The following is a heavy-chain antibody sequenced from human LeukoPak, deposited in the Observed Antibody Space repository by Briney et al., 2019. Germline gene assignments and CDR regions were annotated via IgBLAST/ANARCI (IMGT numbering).Heavy chain of an antibody. CDR3: AKTSAMGDSSGYYSAFDY. V-gene: IGHV3-23*01. CDR2: ISRSGGST. D-gene: IGHD3-22*01. CDR1: GFTFSSYA. Sequence: GGSLRLSCAASGFTFSSYAMSWVRQAPGRGLEWVSAISRSGGSTYYADSVKGRFTISRDNSKNTLYLQMNSLRAEDTAVYYCAKTSAMGDSSGYYSAFDYWGQGTLVTVSS. J-gene: IGHJ4*02.